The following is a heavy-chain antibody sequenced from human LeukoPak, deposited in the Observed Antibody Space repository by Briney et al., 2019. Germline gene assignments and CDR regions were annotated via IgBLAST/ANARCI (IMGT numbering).Heavy chain of an antibody. J-gene: IGHJ3*02. D-gene: IGHD6-13*01. CDR3: ANLAGEQQLVLPDAFDI. Sequence: PGGSLRLSCAASGFTFSSYAMSWVRQAPGKGLEWVSAISGSGGSTYYADSVKGRFTISRDNSKNTLYLQMNSLRAEDTAVYCCANLAGEQQLVLPDAFDIWGQGTMVTVSS. CDR1: GFTFSSYA. V-gene: IGHV3-23*01. CDR2: ISGSGGST.